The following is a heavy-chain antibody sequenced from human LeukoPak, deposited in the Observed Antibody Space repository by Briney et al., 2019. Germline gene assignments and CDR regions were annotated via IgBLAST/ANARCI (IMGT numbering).Heavy chain of an antibody. J-gene: IGHJ3*02. D-gene: IGHD3-22*01. Sequence: ASVKVSCKASGYTFTGYYIHWVRQAPGQGLEWMGWINPNSGGTNYAQKFQGRVTMTRDTSISTAYMELSRLRSDDTAVYYCASALSGSFIMIVGNQIWGQGTMVTVSS. CDR3: ASALSGSFIMIVGNQI. CDR2: INPNSGGT. CDR1: GYTFTGYY. V-gene: IGHV1-2*02.